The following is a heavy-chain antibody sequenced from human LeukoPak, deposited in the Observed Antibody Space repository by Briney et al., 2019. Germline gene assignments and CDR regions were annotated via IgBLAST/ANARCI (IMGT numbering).Heavy chain of an antibody. J-gene: IGHJ4*02. CDR3: ARGVRYSYGFGPGLNFDY. D-gene: IGHD5-18*01. CDR1: GYTFGSYG. CDR2: ISAHNADT. V-gene: IGHV1-18*01. Sequence: GASVKVSCKASGYTFGSYGIYWVRQAPGQGLEWMGWISAHNADTHYAQKLQGRVTMTTDTSTTTVYMELRSLRSDDTAVYYSARGVRYSYGFGPGLNFDYWGQGTLVTVSS.